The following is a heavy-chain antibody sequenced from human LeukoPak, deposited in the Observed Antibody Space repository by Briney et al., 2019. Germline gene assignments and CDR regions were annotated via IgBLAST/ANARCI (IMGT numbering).Heavy chain of an antibody. CDR1: GFTFSSYG. V-gene: IGHV3-30*18. Sequence: GRSLRLSCAASGFTFSSYGMHWVRQAPGKGLEWVAVISYDGSNKYYADSVKGRFTISRDNSKNTLYLQMNSLRAEDTAVYYCAKGPIFGVVPLMDVWGQGTTVTVSS. CDR3: AKGPIFGVVPLMDV. CDR2: ISYDGSNK. J-gene: IGHJ6*02. D-gene: IGHD3-3*01.